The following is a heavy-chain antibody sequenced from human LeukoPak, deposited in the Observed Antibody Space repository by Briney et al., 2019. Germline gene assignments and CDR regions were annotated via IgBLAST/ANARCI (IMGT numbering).Heavy chain of an antibody. D-gene: IGHD6-13*01. Sequence: GGSLRLSCAASGFTFSSYSMNWVRQAPGKGLEWVSSISSRRTYIYYADSVKGRFTVSRDNAKNSLYLQMNSLRAEDTAVYFCASQYTSSRIFDDWGQGTLVTVSS. CDR2: ISSRRTYI. V-gene: IGHV3-21*01. CDR1: GFTFSSYS. CDR3: ASQYTSSRIFDD. J-gene: IGHJ4*02.